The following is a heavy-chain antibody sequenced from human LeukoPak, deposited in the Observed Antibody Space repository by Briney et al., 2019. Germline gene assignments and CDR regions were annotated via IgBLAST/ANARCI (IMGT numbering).Heavy chain of an antibody. D-gene: IGHD3-3*01. Sequence: ASVKVSCKASGYTFTSHDINWVRQAPGQGLEWMGGIIPIFGTANYAQKFQGRVTITADESTSTAYMELSSLRSEDTAVYYCARAEKDQVRFLEWLRRPNYYYGMDVWGQGTTVTVSS. CDR1: GYTFTSHD. CDR2: IIPIFGTA. CDR3: ARAEKDQVRFLEWLRRPNYYYGMDV. V-gene: IGHV1-69*13. J-gene: IGHJ6*02.